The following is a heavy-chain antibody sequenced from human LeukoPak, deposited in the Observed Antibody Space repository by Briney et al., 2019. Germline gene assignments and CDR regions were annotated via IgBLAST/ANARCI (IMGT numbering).Heavy chain of an antibody. Sequence: GGSLRLSCAASGFTFSNYWMTWVRQAPGKGLEWVANIKQDGSEKFYVDSVKGRFTISRDNAKNSLYLQMNSLRADDTAVYYCACALIVPTPVPFDFWGQGTLVTVSS. CDR3: ACALIVPTPVPFDF. V-gene: IGHV3-7*03. CDR2: IKQDGSEK. D-gene: IGHD5-12*01. CDR1: GFTFSNYW. J-gene: IGHJ4*02.